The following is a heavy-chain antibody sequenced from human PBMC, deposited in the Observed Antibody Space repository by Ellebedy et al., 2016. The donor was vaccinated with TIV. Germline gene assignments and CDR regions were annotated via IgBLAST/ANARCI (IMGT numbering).Heavy chain of an antibody. Sequence: PGGSLRLSCAASGFSFSTYWMSWVRQAPGKGLEWVSYISSSSSTIYYADSVKGRFTISRDNAKNSLYLQMNSLRDEDTAVYYCARGGARVAGPTLIDYWGQGTLVTVSS. V-gene: IGHV3-48*02. CDR2: ISSSSSTI. CDR1: GFSFSTYW. D-gene: IGHD6-19*01. CDR3: ARGGARVAGPTLIDY. J-gene: IGHJ4*02.